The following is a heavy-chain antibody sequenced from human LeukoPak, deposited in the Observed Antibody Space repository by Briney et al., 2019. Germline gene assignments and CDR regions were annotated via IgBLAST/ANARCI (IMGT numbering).Heavy chain of an antibody. D-gene: IGHD6-13*01. Sequence: ASVKVSCKASGYTLTRYFIHWVRQAPGQGLEWMGIINPNGGSTSYPQKFQGRVTMTRDTSTNTVYMELSSLKSEDTAVYYCARVKEAAAGNWGQGTLVTVSS. CDR2: INPNGGST. CDR3: ARVKEAAAGN. J-gene: IGHJ4*02. CDR1: GYTLTRYF. V-gene: IGHV1-46*01.